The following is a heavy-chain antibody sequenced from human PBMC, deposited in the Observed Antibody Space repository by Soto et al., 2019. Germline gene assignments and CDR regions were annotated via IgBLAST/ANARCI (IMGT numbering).Heavy chain of an antibody. CDR1: GYTFTSYD. Sequence: QVQLVQSGAEVKKPGASVKVSCKGSGYTFTSYDINWVRQATGKRLEWMGWMKPNSGNTGYAQKVQGRVTMTRNTSISKAYKEPSSLRSEDTAVYYCARTLYGDNVDYWGQGTLVTVSS. J-gene: IGHJ4*02. D-gene: IGHD4-17*01. V-gene: IGHV1-8*01. CDR3: ARTLYGDNVDY. CDR2: MKPNSGNT.